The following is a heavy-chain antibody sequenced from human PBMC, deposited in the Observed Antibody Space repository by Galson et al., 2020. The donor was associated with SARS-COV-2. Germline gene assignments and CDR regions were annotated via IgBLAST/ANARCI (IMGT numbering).Heavy chain of an antibody. CDR1: GYTLTELS. CDR3: ATGPAFRFLEWLLIA. V-gene: IGHV1-24*01. D-gene: IGHD3-3*01. CDR2: FDPEDGET. J-gene: IGHJ5*02. Sequence: ASVKVSCKVSGYTLTELSMHWVRQAPGKGLEWMGGFDPEDGETIYAQKFQGRVTMTEDTSTDTAYMELSSLRSEDTAVYYCATGPAFRFLEWLLIAWGQGTLVTVSS.